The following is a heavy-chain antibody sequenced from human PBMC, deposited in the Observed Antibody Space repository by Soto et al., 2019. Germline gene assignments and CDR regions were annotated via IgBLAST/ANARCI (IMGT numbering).Heavy chain of an antibody. CDR3: ASSYGDFEVYMDV. CDR1: GDSFNDYY. CDR2: INPNGGVT. Sequence: ASVKVSCKSSGDSFNDYYIHWVRQAPGQGLEWMGWINPNGGVTNYAQKFQGWVTMTRDTSTSTVYMELSSLRSEDTAVYYCASSYGDFEVYMDVWGKGTTVTVSS. J-gene: IGHJ6*03. D-gene: IGHD4-17*01. V-gene: IGHV1-2*04.